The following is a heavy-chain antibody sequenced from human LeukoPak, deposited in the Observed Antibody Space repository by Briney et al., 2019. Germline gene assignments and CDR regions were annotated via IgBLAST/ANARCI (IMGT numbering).Heavy chain of an antibody. V-gene: IGHV3-21*01. CDR1: GFTFSDYD. J-gene: IGHJ4*02. CDR3: ARDGGTYPNFLLDS. Sequence: KPGGSLRLSCAASGFTFSDYDMNWVRQAPGKGLEWVSSISSSSIYVSYADSVKGRFIISRDDSKNTLYLQMNSLRAEDTAVYYCARDGGTYPNFLLDSWGQGTLVTVSS. D-gene: IGHD1-26*01. CDR2: ISSSSIYV.